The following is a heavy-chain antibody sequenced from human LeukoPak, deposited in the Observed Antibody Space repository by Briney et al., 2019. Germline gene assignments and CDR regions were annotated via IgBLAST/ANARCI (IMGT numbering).Heavy chain of an antibody. V-gene: IGHV3-23*01. CDR2: ISGSGGRT. CDR3: AKGSAFFWYFDL. D-gene: IGHD2-15*01. Sequence: GGSLRLSCAASGFTFSNYAMNWVRQAPGKGLEWVSAISGSGGRTYYADSVKGRVTISRDNSENTLYLQMNSLRAEDTAVYYCAKGSAFFWYFDLWGRGTLVTVSS. J-gene: IGHJ2*01. CDR1: GFTFSNYA.